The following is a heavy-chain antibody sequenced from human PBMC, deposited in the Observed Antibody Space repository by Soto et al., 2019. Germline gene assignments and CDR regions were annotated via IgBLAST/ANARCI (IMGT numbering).Heavy chain of an antibody. D-gene: IGHD4-17*01. J-gene: IGHJ4*02. V-gene: IGHV1-69*13. CDR2: IIPIFGTA. CDR3: ARGHYGGNYFAY. Sequence: GASVKVSCKASGGTFSSYAISWVRQAPGQGLEWMGGIIPIFGTANYAQKFQGRVTITADESTSTAYMELSSLRSEDTAVYYCARGHYGGNYFAYWGQGTLVTVSS. CDR1: GGTFSSYA.